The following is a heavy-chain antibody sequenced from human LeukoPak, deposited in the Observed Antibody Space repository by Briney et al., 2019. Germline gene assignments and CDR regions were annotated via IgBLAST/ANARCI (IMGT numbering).Heavy chain of an antibody. Sequence: PGGSLRLSCAASGFTFDDYAMHWVRQAPGEGLEWVSLISGDGGSTYYADSVKGRFTISRDNSKNTLYLQMNSLRAEDSAVYYCAKDLSSGNYYVEGDYWGQGTLVTVSS. V-gene: IGHV3-43*02. CDR2: ISGDGGST. J-gene: IGHJ4*02. CDR1: GFTFDDYA. CDR3: AKDLSSGNYYVEGDY. D-gene: IGHD1-26*01.